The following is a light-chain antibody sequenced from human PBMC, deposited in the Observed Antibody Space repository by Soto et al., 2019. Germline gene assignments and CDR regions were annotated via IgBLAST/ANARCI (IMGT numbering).Light chain of an antibody. Sequence: QSALTQPASVSGSPGQSITISXXGTXSDGGGYNYVSWYQQHPGKASKLMIYDVSNRPSGVSNRFSGSKSGNTASLTISGLQAEDEADYYCSSYTSSSTLVVFXGGTKLTVL. CDR3: SSYTSSSTLVV. V-gene: IGLV2-14*01. CDR1: XSDGGGYNY. J-gene: IGLJ2*01. CDR2: DVS.